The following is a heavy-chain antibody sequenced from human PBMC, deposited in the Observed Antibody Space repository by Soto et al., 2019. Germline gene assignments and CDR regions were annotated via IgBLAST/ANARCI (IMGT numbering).Heavy chain of an antibody. J-gene: IGHJ5*02. Sequence: SETLSLTCTVSGGSISSGDYYWSWIRQPPGKGLEWIGYIYYSGSTYYNPSLKSRVTISVDTSKNQFSLKLSPVTAADTAVYYCAGAAGTGVSYWFDPWGQGTLVTVSS. CDR1: GGSISSGDYY. D-gene: IGHD6-19*01. CDR3: AGAAGTGVSYWFDP. CDR2: IYYSGST. V-gene: IGHV4-30-4*01.